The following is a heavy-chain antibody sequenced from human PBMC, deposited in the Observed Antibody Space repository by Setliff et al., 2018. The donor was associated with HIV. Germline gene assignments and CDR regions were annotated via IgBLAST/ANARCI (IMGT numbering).Heavy chain of an antibody. CDR2: INHSGST. D-gene: IGHD2-21*02. Sequence: PSETLSLTCDVSGGSISSNSWWTWVRQPPGKGLEWIGEINHSGSTSYNPSLKSRVIISVDPSKNQFSLRQRSVTAADTAVYYCARSRFVSVTAKAFDMWGQGTMVTVSS. CDR1: GGSISSNSW. J-gene: IGHJ3*02. CDR3: ARSRFVSVTAKAFDM. V-gene: IGHV4-4*02.